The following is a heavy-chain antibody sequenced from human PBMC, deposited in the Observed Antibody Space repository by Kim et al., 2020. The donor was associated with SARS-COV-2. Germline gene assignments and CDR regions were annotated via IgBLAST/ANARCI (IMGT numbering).Heavy chain of an antibody. CDR1: GYTFTSYA. V-gene: IGHV1-3*01. D-gene: IGHD6-6*01. CDR3: ARDGRIAARPGWFDP. CDR2: INAGNGNT. Sequence: ASVKVSCKASGYTFTSYAMHWVRQAPGQRLEWMGWINAGNGNTKYSQKFQGRVTITRDTSASTAYMELSSLRSEDTAVYYCARDGRIAARPGWFDPWGQGTLVTVSS. J-gene: IGHJ5*02.